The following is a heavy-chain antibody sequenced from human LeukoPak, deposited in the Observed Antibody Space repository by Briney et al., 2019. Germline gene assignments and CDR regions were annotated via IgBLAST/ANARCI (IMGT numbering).Heavy chain of an antibody. D-gene: IGHD3-9*01. J-gene: IGHJ4*02. CDR3: AKGAYYDISTGGSDY. CDR1: GFTFSSYG. V-gene: IGHV3-30*02. CDR2: IRYDGSNK. Sequence: RGSLRLSCAASGFTFSSYGMHWVRQAPGKGLEWVAFIRYDGSNKYYADSVKGRFTISRDNAKNTLNLQMSSLRAEDTAVYYCAKGAYYDISTGGSDYWGQGTLVTVSS.